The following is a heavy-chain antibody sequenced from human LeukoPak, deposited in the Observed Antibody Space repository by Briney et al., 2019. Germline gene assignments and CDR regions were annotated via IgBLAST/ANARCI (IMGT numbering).Heavy chain of an antibody. D-gene: IGHD6-13*01. CDR2: ISNNGGST. V-gene: IGHV3-64*01. J-gene: IGHJ6*03. CDR3: ARDKIAAAGVFYYMDV. Sequence: PGGSLRLSCAASGFTFSSYAMHWVRQAPGKGLEYVSAISNNGGSTYYANSVKGRFTISRDNSKNTLYLQMGSLRAEDMAVYYCARDKIAAAGVFYYMDVWGKGTTVTVSS. CDR1: GFTFSSYA.